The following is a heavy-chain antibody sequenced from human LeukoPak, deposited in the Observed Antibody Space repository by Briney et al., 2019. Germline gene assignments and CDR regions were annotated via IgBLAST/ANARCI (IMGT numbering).Heavy chain of an antibody. D-gene: IGHD3-3*01. CDR1: GFTFSSYS. V-gene: IGHV3-21*01. J-gene: IGHJ3*02. CDR2: ISSSSSYI. Sequence: PGGSLRLSCAASGFTFSSYSMNWVRQAPGKGLEWVSSISSSSSYIYYADSVKGRFTISRDNAKNSLYLQMNSLRAEDTAVYYCARVGRFLEWLPNAFDIWGQGTMVTVSS. CDR3: ARVGRFLEWLPNAFDI.